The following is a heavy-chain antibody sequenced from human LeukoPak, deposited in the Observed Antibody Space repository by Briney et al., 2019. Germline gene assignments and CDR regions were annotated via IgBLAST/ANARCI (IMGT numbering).Heavy chain of an antibody. V-gene: IGHV3-7*01. CDR3: AGSGWQVYLDY. CDR1: GFTFSRFW. CDR2: IKQDGSEK. Sequence: PGGSLRLSCAASGFTFSRFWMTWVRQAPGKGLEWVANIKQDGSEKNYVDSVKGRFTISRDNAKNSLYLQMNSLRAEDTAVYYCAGSGWQVYLDYWGQGTLVTVSS. D-gene: IGHD6-19*01. J-gene: IGHJ4*02.